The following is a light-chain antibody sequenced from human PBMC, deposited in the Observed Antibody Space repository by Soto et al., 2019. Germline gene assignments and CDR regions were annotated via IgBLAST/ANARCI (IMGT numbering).Light chain of an antibody. CDR2: DTD. CDR1: GSNTGNNF. J-gene: IGLJ3*02. Sequence: QSVLTQPPSVSAAPGQKVTISCSGAGSNTGNNFVSWYQQFPETAPKLLIYDTDKRPSGIPDRFSGSKSGTSATLGITRLQTGDEADYYCGTWDSALSLWLFGGGTKLTVL. CDR3: GTWDSALSLWL. V-gene: IGLV1-51*01.